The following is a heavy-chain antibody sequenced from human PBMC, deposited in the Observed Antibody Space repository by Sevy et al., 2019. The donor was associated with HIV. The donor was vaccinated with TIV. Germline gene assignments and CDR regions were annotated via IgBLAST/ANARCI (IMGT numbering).Heavy chain of an antibody. CDR1: GFTFSSYS. V-gene: IGHV3-21*01. CDR3: ASSPTTVTTSGGGAPAY. J-gene: IGHJ4*02. D-gene: IGHD4-4*01. CDR2: ISSSSSYI. Sequence: GGSLRLSCAASGFTFSSYSMNWVRQAPGKGLEWVSSISSSSSYIYYADSVKGRFTISRDNAKNSLYLQMNSLRAEDTAVYYCASSPTTVTTSGGGAPAYWGQGTMVTVSS.